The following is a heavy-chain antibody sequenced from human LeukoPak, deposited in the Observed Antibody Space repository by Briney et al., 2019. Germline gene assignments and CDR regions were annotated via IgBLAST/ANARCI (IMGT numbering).Heavy chain of an antibody. CDR2: ICAYNGNT. CDR3: ARDRPDYDILTGYPYYFDY. CDR1: GYTFTSYG. V-gene: IGHV1-18*01. Sequence: ASVKVSCKASGYTFTSYGISWVRQAPGQGLEWMGWICAYNGNTNYAQKLQGRVTMTTDTSTSTAYMELRSLRSDDTAVYYCARDRPDYDILTGYPYYFDYWGQGTLVTVSS. J-gene: IGHJ4*02. D-gene: IGHD3-9*01.